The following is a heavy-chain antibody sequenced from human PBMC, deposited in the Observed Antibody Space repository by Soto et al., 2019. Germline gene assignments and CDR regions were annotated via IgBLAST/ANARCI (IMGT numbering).Heavy chain of an antibody. V-gene: IGHV3-21*01. Sequence: EVQLVESGGGLVKPGGSLRLSCAASGFTFSSYSMNWVRQAPGKGLEWVSSISSSSSYIYYADSVKGRFTISRDNAKNSLYMQMNSLRAEDMAVYYCARIKRGYGAFDIWGQGTMVTVSS. D-gene: IGHD2-15*01. J-gene: IGHJ3*02. CDR1: GFTFSSYS. CDR2: ISSSSSYI. CDR3: ARIKRGYGAFDI.